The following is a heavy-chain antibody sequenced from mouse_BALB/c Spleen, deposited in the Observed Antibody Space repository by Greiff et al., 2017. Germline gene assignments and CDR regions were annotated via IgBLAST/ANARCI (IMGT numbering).Heavy chain of an antibody. CDR3: ARTYGNYFDY. Sequence: VKLMEPGAELVRPGTSVKVSCKASGYAFTNYLIEWVKQRPGQGLEWIGVINPGSGGTNYNEKFKGKATLTADKSSSTAYMQLSSLTSDDSAVYFCARTYGNYFDYWGQGTTLTVSS. V-gene: IGHV1-54*01. D-gene: IGHD2-1*01. J-gene: IGHJ2*01. CDR1: GYAFTNYL. CDR2: INPGSGGT.